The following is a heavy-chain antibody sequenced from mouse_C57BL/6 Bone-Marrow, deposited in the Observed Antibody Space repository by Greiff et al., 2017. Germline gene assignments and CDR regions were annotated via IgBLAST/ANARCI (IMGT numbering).Heavy chain of an antibody. CDR2: INPGSGGT. CDR3: ARGYSGFFAY. D-gene: IGHD2-3*01. V-gene: IGHV1-54*01. Sequence: VQLQESGAELVRPGTSVKVSCKASGYAFTNYLIEWVKQRPGQGLEWIGVINPGSGGTNYNEKFKGKATLTADKSSSTAYMQLSSLTSEDSAVYFCARGYSGFFAYWGQGTLDTVSA. CDR1: GYAFTNYL. J-gene: IGHJ3*01.